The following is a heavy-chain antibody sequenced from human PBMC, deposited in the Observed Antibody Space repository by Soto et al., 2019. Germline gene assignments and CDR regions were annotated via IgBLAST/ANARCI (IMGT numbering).Heavy chain of an antibody. CDR3: ALSSGYYQFDY. CDR2: IIPIFGTA. D-gene: IGHD3-22*01. Sequence: GASVKVSCKASGGTFSSYAISWVRQAPGQGLEWMGGIIPIFGTANYAQKFQGRVTITADESTSTAYMELSSLGSEDTAVYYCALSSGYYQFDYWGQGTLVTVSS. J-gene: IGHJ4*02. V-gene: IGHV1-69*13. CDR1: GGTFSSYA.